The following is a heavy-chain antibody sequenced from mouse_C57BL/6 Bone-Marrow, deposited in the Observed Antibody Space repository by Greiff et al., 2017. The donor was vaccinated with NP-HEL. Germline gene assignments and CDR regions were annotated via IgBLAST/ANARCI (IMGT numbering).Heavy chain of an antibody. CDR2: ISDGGSYT. Sequence: EVQGVESGGGLVKPGGSLKLSCAASGFTFSSYAMSWVRQTPEKRLAWVATISDGGSYTYYPDNVKGRFTISRDNAKNNLYLQMSHLKSEDTAMYYCARDGDYGYDGDYWGQGTTLTVSS. D-gene: IGHD2-2*01. V-gene: IGHV5-4*01. CDR3: ARDGDYGYDGDY. J-gene: IGHJ2*01. CDR1: GFTFSSYA.